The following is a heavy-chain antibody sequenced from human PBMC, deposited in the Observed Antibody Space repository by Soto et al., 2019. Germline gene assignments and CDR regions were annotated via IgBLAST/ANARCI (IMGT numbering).Heavy chain of an antibody. V-gene: IGHV3-23*01. CDR1: GFTFSSYA. J-gene: IGHJ6*02. Sequence: VQLLESGGGLVQPGGSLRLSCAASGFTFSSYAMSWVRQATGKGLEWVSAISGSGGSTYYADSVKGRCTISRDNSKNTLYLQMSSRRAEDTVVYYCAKVEYSSRSFGMDVWGQRTTATVAS. CDR2: ISGSGGST. CDR3: AKVEYSSRSFGMDV. D-gene: IGHD6-13*01.